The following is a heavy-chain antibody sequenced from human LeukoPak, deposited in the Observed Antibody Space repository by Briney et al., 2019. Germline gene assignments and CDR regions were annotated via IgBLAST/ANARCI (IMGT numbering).Heavy chain of an antibody. CDR2: IFYTGNT. CDR3: ARQSSGYYYGWFDP. D-gene: IGHD3-22*01. J-gene: IGHJ5*02. V-gene: IGHV4-39*01. Sequence: KPSETLSLTCTVSGGSILDSTYYWAWIRQPPGKGLEWIATIFYTGNTHYNPSLKSRVTMSVDTVKNQFSLNLNSVTAEDTAVYYCARQSSGYYYGWFDPWGQGTLVTVSS. CDR1: GGSILDSTYY.